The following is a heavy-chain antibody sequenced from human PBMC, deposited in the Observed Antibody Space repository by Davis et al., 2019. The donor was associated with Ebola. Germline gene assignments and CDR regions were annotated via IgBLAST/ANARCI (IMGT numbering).Heavy chain of an antibody. CDR2: INPHNGNT. J-gene: IGHJ6*04. CDR1: GYTFTSYG. Sequence: AASVKVSCKASGYTFTSYGITWVRQAPGQGLEWMGWINPHNGNTNYAQNVQGRVTMTTDTSTSTAYMELRSLRSDDTAKYYCARLPHAILTDSLRGLGMDVWGKGTTVTVSS. D-gene: IGHD3-9*01. CDR3: ARLPHAILTDSLRGLGMDV. V-gene: IGHV1-18*04.